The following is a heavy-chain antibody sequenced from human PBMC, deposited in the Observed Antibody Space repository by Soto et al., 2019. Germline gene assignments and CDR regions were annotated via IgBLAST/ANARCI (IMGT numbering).Heavy chain of an antibody. CDR3: AKADSNYAGRFSYYYMDV. D-gene: IGHD4-4*01. CDR2: ISVYNGNT. CDR1: GYTFPSYG. Sequence: QAQLVQSGTEVKKPGASVKVSCKASGYTFPSYGISCVRQAPGPEPERMGWISVYNGNTHYPQKFQSKITMTTHTSTSTAYMELRSLRSDETAVYYCAKADSNYAGRFSYYYMDVWGNGTLVTASS. V-gene: IGHV1-18*01. J-gene: IGHJ6*03.